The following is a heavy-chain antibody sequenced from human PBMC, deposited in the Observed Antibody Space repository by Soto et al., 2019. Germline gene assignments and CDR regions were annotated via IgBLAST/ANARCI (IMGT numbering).Heavy chain of an antibody. CDR2: IIPFVSTV. CDR1: GGTFTTYG. D-gene: IGHD2-15*01. V-gene: IGHV1-69*13. Sequence: GASVKVSCKASGGTFTTYGITWVRQAPGQGLEWMGGIIPFVSTVNYAQKFQGRVTITADESATTAYMELSSLRSEDTAVYYCARDDPGGYCRGGSCYAYRAFDIWGPGTMVTVSS. CDR3: ARDDPGGYCRGGSCYAYRAFDI. J-gene: IGHJ3*02.